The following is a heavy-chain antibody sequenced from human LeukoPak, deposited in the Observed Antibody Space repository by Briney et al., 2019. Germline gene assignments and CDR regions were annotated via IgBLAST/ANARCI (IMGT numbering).Heavy chain of an antibody. CDR1: GFTFSTHS. Sequence: GGSLRLSCVASGFTFSTHSMSWVRQAPGKGLECVSSISVGSGSTYYADSVKGRLTTSRDNSKNTLYLQIKSLRAEDTAVYYCANRQGDYWGQGTLVTVSS. CDR2: ISVGSGST. J-gene: IGHJ4*02. V-gene: IGHV3-23*01. CDR3: ANRQGDY.